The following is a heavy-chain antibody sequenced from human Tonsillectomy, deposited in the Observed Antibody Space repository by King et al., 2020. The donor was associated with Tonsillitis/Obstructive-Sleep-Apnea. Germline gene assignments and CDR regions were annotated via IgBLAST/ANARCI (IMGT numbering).Heavy chain of an antibody. CDR2: INSDGSST. V-gene: IGHV3-74*01. CDR3: ARDLGQLSLNDAFDI. J-gene: IGHJ3*02. CDR1: GFTFSSYW. D-gene: IGHD6-13*01. Sequence: VQLVESGGGLVQPGGSLRLSCAASGFTFSSYWMHWVRQPPGKGLVGISRINSDGSSTSCADSVKGRFTISRDNAKNTLYLEMNSLRAEDTAVYYCARDLGQLSLNDAFDIWGQGAMVTVSS.